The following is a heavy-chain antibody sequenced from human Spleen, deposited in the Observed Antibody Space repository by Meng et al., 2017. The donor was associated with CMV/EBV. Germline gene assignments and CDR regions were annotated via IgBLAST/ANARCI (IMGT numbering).Heavy chain of an antibody. J-gene: IGHJ4*02. Sequence: SCKASGSTFTGYHIHWVRQAPGQGLEWMGWITPNSGGTNYAQKFQGRVTMTTDTSISTAYLELSSLRSDDTAIYYCARRIPSIQFDNWGQGTLVTVSS. CDR2: ITPNSGGT. CDR3: ARRIPSIQFDN. CDR1: GSTFTGYH. D-gene: IGHD6-6*01. V-gene: IGHV1-2*02.